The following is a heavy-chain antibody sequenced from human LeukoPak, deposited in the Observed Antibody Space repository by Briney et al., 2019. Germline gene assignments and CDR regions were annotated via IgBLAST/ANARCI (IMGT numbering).Heavy chain of an antibody. V-gene: IGHV3-30*04. CDR3: ARLKLLWSNYFDY. CDR1: GFTFSSYA. CDR2: ISYDGSNK. J-gene: IGHJ4*02. D-gene: IGHD2-2*01. Sequence: GGSLRLSCAASGFTFSSYAMYWVRQAPGKGLEWVAVISYDGSNKYYADSVKGRFTISRDNSKNTVYLQMNSLRAEDTAVYYCARLKLLWSNYFDYWGQGTLVTVSS.